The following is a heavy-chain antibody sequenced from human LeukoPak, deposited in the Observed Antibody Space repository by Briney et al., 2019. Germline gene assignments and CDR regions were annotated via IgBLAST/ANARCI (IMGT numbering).Heavy chain of an antibody. V-gene: IGHV4-59*01. CDR2: TYYSGST. CDR1: GGSISSYY. D-gene: IGHD5-24*01. J-gene: IGHJ4*02. CDR3: ARGLGMATSDY. Sequence: PSETLSLTCTVSGGSISSYYWSWIRQPPGKGLEWIGYTYYSGSTNYNPSLKSRVTISVDTSKNQFSLKLSSVTAADTAVYYCARGLGMATSDYWGQGTLVTVSS.